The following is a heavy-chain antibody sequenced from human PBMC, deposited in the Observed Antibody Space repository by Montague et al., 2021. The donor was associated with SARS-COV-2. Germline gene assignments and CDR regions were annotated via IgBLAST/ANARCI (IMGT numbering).Heavy chain of an antibody. CDR1: GFTFSRYW. D-gene: IGHD2-2*01. Sequence: SLRLSCAASGFTFSRYWMSWVRQAPGKGLEWVANIKQDGSEKYYVDSVKGRFTISRDNAKNSLYLQMNSLRAEDTAVYYCARDSFVVVPAASNYYYSYGMDVWGQGTTVTVSS. V-gene: IGHV3-7*03. J-gene: IGHJ6*02. CDR3: ARDSFVVVPAASNYYYSYGMDV. CDR2: IKQDGSEK.